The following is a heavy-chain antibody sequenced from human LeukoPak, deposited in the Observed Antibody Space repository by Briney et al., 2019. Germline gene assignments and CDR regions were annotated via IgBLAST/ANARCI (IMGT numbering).Heavy chain of an antibody. V-gene: IGHV4-4*07. D-gene: IGHD1-26*01. CDR1: GGSISSYY. CDR3: ARVRGIVDTRNYFDY. Sequence: SETLSLTCTVSGGSISSYYWSWIRQPAGKGLEWIGRIYTSGSTNYNPSLKSRVTMSVDTSKNQFSLKLSSVTAADTAVYYCARVRGIVDTRNYFDYWGQGTLVTVSS. J-gene: IGHJ4*02. CDR2: IYTSGST.